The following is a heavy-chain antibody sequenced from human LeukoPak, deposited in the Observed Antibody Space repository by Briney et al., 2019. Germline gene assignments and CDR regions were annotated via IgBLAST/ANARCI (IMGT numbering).Heavy chain of an antibody. V-gene: IGHV3-74*01. J-gene: IGHJ4*02. CDR2: IRGDGTIT. D-gene: IGHD3-16*01. Sequence: GGSLRLSCAASGLTFSNSWMHWVRQPPGQGLVWVSRIRGDGTITNYADPVKGRFTISRDNTKNILYLQMNSLRVDDTAFYYCARGGSPSDYWGQGILVTVSS. CDR1: GLTFSNSW. CDR3: ARGGSPSDY.